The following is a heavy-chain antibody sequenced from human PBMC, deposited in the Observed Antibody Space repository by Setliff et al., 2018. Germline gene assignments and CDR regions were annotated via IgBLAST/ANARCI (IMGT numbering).Heavy chain of an antibody. CDR3: ARLSWNGLRYYGLDV. CDR2: VHASGSP. CDR1: GGSFSDYY. V-gene: IGHV4-59*01. Sequence: SETLSLTCTVYGGSFSDYYWGWVRQPPGKGLEWIGRVHASGSPNYNPSFKGRVTISVDTSTNQFSLKLRSVTAADTAVYYCARLSWNGLRYYGLDVWGQGTTVTVSS. D-gene: IGHD3-3*01. J-gene: IGHJ6*02.